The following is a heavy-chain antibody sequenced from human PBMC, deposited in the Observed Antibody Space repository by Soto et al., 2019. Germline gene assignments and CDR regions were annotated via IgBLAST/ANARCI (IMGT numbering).Heavy chain of an antibody. CDR2: INHSGST. CDR3: ARGIRTPYSSSSPYFY. CDR1: GGSFSDYY. V-gene: IGHV4-34*01. Sequence: SETLSLTCAVYGGSFSDYYWSWIRQPPGEGLEWIGEINHSGSTNYKPSLKSRVTISVDTSKNQFSLRLNSVTAADTAVYYCARGIRTPYSSSSPYFYWGQGSLVTVSS. D-gene: IGHD6-6*01. J-gene: IGHJ4*02.